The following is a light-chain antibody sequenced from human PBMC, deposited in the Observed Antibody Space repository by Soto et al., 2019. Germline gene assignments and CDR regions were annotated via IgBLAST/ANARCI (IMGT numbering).Light chain of an antibody. CDR1: QSVLYSSNSKNY. CDR2: WAS. CDR3: QQYYSIPLI. J-gene: IGKJ4*01. V-gene: IGKV4-1*01. Sequence: DIVMTHSPDSLAVSLGERATINCKSSQSVLYSSNSKNYLAWYQHKPGQPPRLLIYWASTRESGLPDRFSVRGYGKDFTLLISSQKADDVAIYYCQQYYSIPLIFGGGAKVQIK.